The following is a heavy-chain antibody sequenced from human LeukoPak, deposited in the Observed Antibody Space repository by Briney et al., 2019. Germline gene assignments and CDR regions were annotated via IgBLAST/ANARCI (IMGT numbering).Heavy chain of an antibody. CDR3: ARDGYSSQESHYYYYMDV. Sequence: SETLSLTCTVSGGFISSYYWSWIRQPAGKGLEWIGRIYTSGSTNYNPSLKSRVTMSVDTSKNQFSLKLSSVTAADTAVYYCARDGYSSQESHYYYYMDVWGKGTTVTISS. V-gene: IGHV4-4*07. D-gene: IGHD5-18*01. CDR2: IYTSGST. J-gene: IGHJ6*03. CDR1: GGFISSYY.